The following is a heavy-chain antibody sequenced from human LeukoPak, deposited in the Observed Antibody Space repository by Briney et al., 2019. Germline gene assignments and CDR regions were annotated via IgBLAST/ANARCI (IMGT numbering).Heavy chain of an antibody. CDR2: IIPILGIA. V-gene: IGHV1-69*04. CDR3: ARASVAGQPDY. J-gene: IGHJ4*02. CDR1: GGTFSSYA. D-gene: IGHD6-19*01. Sequence: ASVKVSCKASGGTFSSYAISWVRQAPGQGLVWMGRIIPILGIANYAQKFQGRVTITADKSTSTAYMELSSLRSEDTAVYYCARASVAGQPDYWGQGTLVTVSS.